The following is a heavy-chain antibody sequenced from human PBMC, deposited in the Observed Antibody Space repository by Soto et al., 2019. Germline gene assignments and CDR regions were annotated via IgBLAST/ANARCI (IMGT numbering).Heavy chain of an antibody. CDR2: INHSRST. D-gene: IGHD3-16*02. J-gene: IGHJ4*02. Sequence: SETLSRTCSVYGGSFSGYYCSWFRQPPGKGLEWIGDINHSRSTNYNPSFKSRVTISVDTSKNQSSLKRSSVTAADTAVYYCARGKDYDYVWGSYRFAPVRNYFDYWGQGTLVTVSS. CDR1: GGSFSGYY. V-gene: IGHV4-34*01. CDR3: ARGKDYDYVWGSYRFAPVRNYFDY.